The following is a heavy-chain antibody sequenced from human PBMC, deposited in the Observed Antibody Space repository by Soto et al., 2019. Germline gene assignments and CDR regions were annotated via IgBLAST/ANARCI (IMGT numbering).Heavy chain of an antibody. CDR1: GYTFTSYG. V-gene: IGHV1-18*01. Sequence: GASVKVSCKASGYTFTSYGISWVRQAPGQGLEWMGWISAYNGNTNYAQKLQGRVTMTTDTSTSTAYMELRSLRSDDTAVYYCARDIVVVGAATEEPQYNWFDPWGQGTLVTVSS. CDR2: ISAYNGNT. D-gene: IGHD2-15*01. CDR3: ARDIVVVGAATEEPQYNWFDP. J-gene: IGHJ5*02.